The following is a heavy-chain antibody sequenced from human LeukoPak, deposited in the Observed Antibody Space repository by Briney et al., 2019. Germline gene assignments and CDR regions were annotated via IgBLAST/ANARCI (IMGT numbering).Heavy chain of an antibody. D-gene: IGHD2-15*01. CDR1: GGSISSSSYY. Sequence: PSETLSLTCTVSGGSISSSSYYWGWIRQPPGKGLEWIGSIYYSGSTYYNPSLKSRVTISVDTSKNQFSLKLSSVTAADTAVYYCARDSAVVVVAAQAFDIWGQGTWSPSLQ. CDR2: IYYSGST. V-gene: IGHV4-39*07. J-gene: IGHJ3*02. CDR3: ARDSAVVVVAAQAFDI.